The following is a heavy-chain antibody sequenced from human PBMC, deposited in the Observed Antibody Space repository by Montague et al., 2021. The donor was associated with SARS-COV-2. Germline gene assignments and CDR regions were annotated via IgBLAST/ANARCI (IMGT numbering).Heavy chain of an antibody. D-gene: IGHD3-22*01. Sequence: LSLSFAASGFIFSSYEMNWVRQAPGKGLEWVSYISNSGDTKYYADSVKGRFTISRDNAKNSLYLQMSSLRAEDTAVYYCARAGEDYYYDSSGFLYWGQGILVTVSS. V-gene: IGHV3-48*03. CDR1: GFIFSSYE. CDR2: ISNSGDTK. J-gene: IGHJ4*02. CDR3: ARAGEDYYYDSSGFLY.